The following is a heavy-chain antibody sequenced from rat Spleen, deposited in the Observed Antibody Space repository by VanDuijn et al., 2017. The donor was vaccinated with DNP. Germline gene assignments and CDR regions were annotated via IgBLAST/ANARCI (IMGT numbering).Heavy chain of an antibody. CDR3: ATSGSFDY. J-gene: IGHJ2*01. CDR2: INPDGGST. V-gene: IGHV5-58*01. CDR1: GFTFSSYW. Sequence: EVQLVETGGGVVQPGRSLKLSCVASGFTFSSYWMYWIRQAPGKGLEWVASINPDGGSTYYSDSVKGRFAISRDNAENTLYLQMNSLRSEDTATYYCATSGSFDYWGQGVMVTVSS. D-gene: IGHD1-1*01.